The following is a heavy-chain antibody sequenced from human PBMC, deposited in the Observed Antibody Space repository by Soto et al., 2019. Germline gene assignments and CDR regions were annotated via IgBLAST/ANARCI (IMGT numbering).Heavy chain of an antibody. J-gene: IGHJ4*02. D-gene: IGHD4-17*01. CDR1: GGSFSGYY. Sequence: QVQLQLWGAGLLKPSETLSLTCAVYGGSFSGYYWSWIRQPPGKGLEWIGEINHSGSTNYNPSLKSRVTISVDTSKNQFSLKLSSVTAADTAVYYCERVPLSTVTKMIDYWGQGTLVTVSS. CDR2: INHSGST. V-gene: IGHV4-34*01. CDR3: ERVPLSTVTKMIDY.